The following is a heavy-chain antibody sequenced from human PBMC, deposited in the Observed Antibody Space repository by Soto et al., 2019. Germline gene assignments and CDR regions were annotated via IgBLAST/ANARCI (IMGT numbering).Heavy chain of an antibody. Sequence: SQTLSLTCAISADSVSSNSAAWNWIRQSPSRGIGWLGRTYYRFKWYNDYAVSVKSRITINPDTSKNQFSLQLNSVTPEDTAVYYCARSIAARPVNWFDPWGQGTLVTVSS. CDR3: ARSIAARPVNWFDP. J-gene: IGHJ5*02. D-gene: IGHD6-6*01. CDR1: ADSVSSNSAA. CDR2: TYYRFKWYN. V-gene: IGHV6-1*01.